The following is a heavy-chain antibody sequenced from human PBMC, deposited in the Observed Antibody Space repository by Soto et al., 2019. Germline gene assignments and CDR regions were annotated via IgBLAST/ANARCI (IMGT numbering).Heavy chain of an antibody. CDR2: IIPIFGTA. CDR1: GGTFSSYA. D-gene: IGHD2-2*01. V-gene: IGHV1-69*13. CDR3: ARTSSNYYGMDV. Sequence: SVKVSCKASGGTFSSYAISWVRQAPGQGLEWMGGIIPIFGTANYAQKFQGRVTITADESTSTAYMELSSLRSEDTAVYYCARTSSNYYGMDVWGQGTTVTVSS. J-gene: IGHJ6*02.